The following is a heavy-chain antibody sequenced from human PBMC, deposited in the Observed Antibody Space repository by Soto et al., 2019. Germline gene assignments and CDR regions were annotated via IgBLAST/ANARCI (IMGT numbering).Heavy chain of an antibody. J-gene: IGHJ3*02. D-gene: IGHD3-10*01. Sequence: SETLSLTCTVSGGSISSYYWSWIRQPPGKGLEWIGYIYYSGSTNYNPSLTSRVTISVDTSKNQFSLKLSSVTAADTAVYYCARRYGSAFDIWGQGTMVTVSS. V-gene: IGHV4-59*01. CDR1: GGSISSYY. CDR2: IYYSGST. CDR3: ARRYGSAFDI.